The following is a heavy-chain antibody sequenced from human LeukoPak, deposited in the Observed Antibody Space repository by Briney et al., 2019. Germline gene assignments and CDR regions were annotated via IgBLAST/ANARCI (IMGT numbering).Heavy chain of an antibody. D-gene: IGHD5-12*01. J-gene: IGHJ4*02. V-gene: IGHV3-7*05. Sequence: PGGSLRLSCSASGFTVSGNYMSWVRQAPGKGLEWVANINRDGSEKNYVDSVRGRFTISRDNTKNSLYLQMNSLTVEDTAVYYCGRGPGYRSDYWGQGTLVTVSS. CDR3: GRGPGYRSDY. CDR2: INRDGSEK. CDR1: GFTVSGNY.